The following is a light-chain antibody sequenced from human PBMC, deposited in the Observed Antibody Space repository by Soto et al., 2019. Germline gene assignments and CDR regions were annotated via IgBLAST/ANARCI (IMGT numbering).Light chain of an antibody. CDR3: QQYNNWPRGT. J-gene: IGKJ1*01. V-gene: IGKV1-8*01. Sequence: IQMTQSPSTLSGSVGYRFTITCRASQGISSYLAWYQQKPGKAPKLLIYAASTLQSGVPSRFSGSGSGTDFTLTIRSLQSEDFAVYYCQQYNNWPRGTFGQGTTGDIK. CDR1: QGISSY. CDR2: AAS.